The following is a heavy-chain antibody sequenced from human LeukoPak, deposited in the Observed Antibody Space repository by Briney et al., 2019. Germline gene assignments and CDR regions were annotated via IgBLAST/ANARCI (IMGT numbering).Heavy chain of an antibody. D-gene: IGHD3-3*01. V-gene: IGHV1-46*01. J-gene: IGHJ4*02. CDR1: GYTFTSYY. CDR2: INPSGGST. CDR3: ARAGYDFWSGYYTGPYYFDY. Sequence: ASVKVSCKASGYTFTSYYMHWVRQAPGQGLEWMGIINPSGGSTSYAQKFQGRVTMTRDTSTSTVYMELSSLRSEDTAVYYCARAGYDFWSGYYTGPYYFDYRGQGTLVTVSS.